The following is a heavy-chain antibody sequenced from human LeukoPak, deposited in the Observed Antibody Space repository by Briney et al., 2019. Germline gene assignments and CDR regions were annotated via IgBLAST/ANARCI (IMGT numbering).Heavy chain of an antibody. J-gene: IGHJ3*02. D-gene: IGHD3-9*01. CDR2: LYTGGNT. V-gene: IGHV3-53*01. CDR3: AREELNYDILTGYYIHDAFDI. Sequence: GGSLRLSCAVSGFTVSSNYMTWVRQAPGKGLEWVSVLYTGGNTSYADSVKGRFTISRDNSKNTLYLQMNSLRAEDTAVYYCAREELNYDILTGYYIHDAFDIWGQGTMVTVSS. CDR1: GFTVSSNY.